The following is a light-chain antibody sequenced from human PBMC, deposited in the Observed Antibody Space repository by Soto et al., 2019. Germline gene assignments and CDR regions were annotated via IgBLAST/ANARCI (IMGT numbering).Light chain of an antibody. CDR1: SGHSSYA. Sequence: QAVVTQSPSASASLGASVKLTCTLSSGHSSYAIAWHQQQPEKGPRYLMKLNSDGSHSKGDGIPDRFSGSSSGAERYLTISSLQSEDEADYYCQTWVTGIHVFGGGTQLTVL. CDR2: LNSDGSH. J-gene: IGLJ7*01. V-gene: IGLV4-69*01. CDR3: QTWVTGIHV.